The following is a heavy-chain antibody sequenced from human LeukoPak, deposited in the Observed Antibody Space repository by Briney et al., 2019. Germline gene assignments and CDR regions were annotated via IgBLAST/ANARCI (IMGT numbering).Heavy chain of an antibody. CDR3: ARDKSQSVLLENWFDP. D-gene: IGHD2/OR15-2a*01. CDR2: ISVYNGYT. V-gene: IGHV1-18*01. CDR1: GYTFNNYG. Sequence: ASVTVSCKASGYTFNNYGISWVRQAPGQGLEWIGWISVYNGYTNYAQKLQGRVTLTTDTSTSTAYMELRSLRSDDTAVYYCARDKSQSVLLENWFDPWGQGTLVTVSS. J-gene: IGHJ5*02.